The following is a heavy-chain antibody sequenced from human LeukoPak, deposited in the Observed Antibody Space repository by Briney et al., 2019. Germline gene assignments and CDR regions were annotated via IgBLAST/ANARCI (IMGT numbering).Heavy chain of an antibody. CDR1: GGTFSSYA. CDR3: ARTDDYDFWSGYGANAFDI. V-gene: IGHV1-69*13. CDR2: IIPIFGTA. Sequence: SVTVSFKASGGTFSSYAISWGRQAPGQGLEWMGGIIPIFGTANYAQKFQGRVTITADESTSTAYMELSSLRSEDTAVYYCARTDDYDFWSGYGANAFDIWGQGTMVTVSS. D-gene: IGHD3-3*01. J-gene: IGHJ3*02.